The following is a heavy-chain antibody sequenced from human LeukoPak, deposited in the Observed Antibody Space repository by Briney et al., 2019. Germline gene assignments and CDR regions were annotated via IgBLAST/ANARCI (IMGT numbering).Heavy chain of an antibody. D-gene: IGHD6-6*01. J-gene: IGHJ4*02. V-gene: IGHV3-30*03. Sequence: GGSLRLSCAASGFTFSSYGMHWVRQAPGKGLEWVAVISYDGSNKYYADSVKGRFTISRDNSKNTLYLQMNSLRAEDTAVYYCAREIIAAPDYWGQGTLVTVSS. CDR3: AREIIAAPDY. CDR2: ISYDGSNK. CDR1: GFTFSSYG.